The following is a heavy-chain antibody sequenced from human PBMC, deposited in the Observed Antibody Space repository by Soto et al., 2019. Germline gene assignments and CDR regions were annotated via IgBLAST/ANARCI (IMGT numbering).Heavy chain of an antibody. V-gene: IGHV1-8*01. CDR1: GYTFTSYD. J-gene: IGHJ6*02. CDR3: AREYGSGSYRYYYYYYGMDV. Sequence: QVQLVQSGAEVKKPGASVKVSCKASGYTFTSYDINWVRQATGQGLEWMGWMNPNSGNTGYAQKFQGRVTMTRNTSRSTAYMELGSLRSEDTAVYYCAREYGSGSYRYYYYYYGMDVWGQGTTVTVSS. D-gene: IGHD3-10*01. CDR2: MNPNSGNT.